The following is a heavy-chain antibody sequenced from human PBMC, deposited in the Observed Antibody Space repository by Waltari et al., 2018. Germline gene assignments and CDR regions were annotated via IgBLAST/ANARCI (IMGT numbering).Heavy chain of an antibody. Sequence: EVQVVASGGGWVQPGGSLRRSCAAAGFTCSSYELTWVRQAPGKGLEWVSYISNTGSTMYYADSVKGRFTISRDNAKNSLYLQMNSLRAEDTAVYYCARPSTEYYYYYYYMDVWGKGTTVTVS. J-gene: IGHJ6*03. CDR1: GFTCSSYE. CDR3: ARPSTEYYYYYYYMDV. V-gene: IGHV3-48*03. CDR2: ISNTGSTM.